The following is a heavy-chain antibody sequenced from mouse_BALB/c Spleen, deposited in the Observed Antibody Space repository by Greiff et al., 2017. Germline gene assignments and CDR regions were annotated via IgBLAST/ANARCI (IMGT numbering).Heavy chain of an antibody. Sequence: LKQPGSELVRPGASVKLSCKASGYTFTSYWMHWVKQRPGQGLEWIGNIYPGSGSTNYDEKFKSKATLTVDTSSSTAYMQLSSLTSEDSAVYYGTRRERDSSGAWFAYWGQGTLVTVSA. CDR2: IYPGSGST. D-gene: IGHD3-2*01. V-gene: IGHV1S22*01. J-gene: IGHJ3*01. CDR1: GYTFTSYW. CDR3: TRRERDSSGAWFAY.